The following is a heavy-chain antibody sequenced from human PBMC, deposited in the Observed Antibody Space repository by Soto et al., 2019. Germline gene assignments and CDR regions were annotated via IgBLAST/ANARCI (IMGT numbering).Heavy chain of an antibody. V-gene: IGHV1-2*02. CDR2: INPNSAGT. CDR3: AKEDCSCGSVFRSGSYPLYYFDY. CDR1: GYTFTGYY. Sequence: ASVKVSCKASGYTFTGYYMHWVRQAPGQGLEWMGWINPNSAGTNYAQKFQGRVTMTRDTSISTAYMELSRLRSDEPAVYYCAKEDCSCGSVFRSGSYPLYYFDYWGQGTLVTVSS. J-gene: IGHJ4*02. D-gene: IGHD2-15*01.